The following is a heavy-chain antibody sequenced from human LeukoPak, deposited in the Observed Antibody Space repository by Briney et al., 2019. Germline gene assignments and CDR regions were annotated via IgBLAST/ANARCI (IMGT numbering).Heavy chain of an antibody. D-gene: IGHD2-15*01. CDR3: ARDLCSGGSCYSDY. J-gene: IGHJ4*02. CDR1: GGSISSYY. Sequence: SETLSLTCTVSGGSISSYYWSWIRQPPGKGLEWIGYIYYSGSTNYNPSLKSRVTISVDTSKNQFSLKLSSVTAADTAVYYCARDLCSGGSCYSDYWDQGTLVTVSS. V-gene: IGHV4-59*01. CDR2: IYYSGST.